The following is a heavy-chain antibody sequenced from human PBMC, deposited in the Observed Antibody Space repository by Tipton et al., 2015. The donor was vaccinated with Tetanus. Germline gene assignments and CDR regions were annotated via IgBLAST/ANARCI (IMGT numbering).Heavy chain of an antibody. V-gene: IGHV3-43D*04. Sequence: SLRLSCAASGFTFDDYAMHWVRQAPGKGLEWVSLISWDGGSTYYADSVKGRFTISRDNSKNSLYLQMNSLRAEDTALYYCAKDRTLYSGYDVWGQGTLVTVSS. J-gene: IGHJ4*02. CDR3: AKDRTLYSGYDV. CDR1: GFTFDDYA. D-gene: IGHD5-12*01. CDR2: ISWDGGST.